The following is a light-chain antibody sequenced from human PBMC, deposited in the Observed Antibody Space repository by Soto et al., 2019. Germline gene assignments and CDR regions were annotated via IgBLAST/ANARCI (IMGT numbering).Light chain of an antibody. CDR2: GTS. CDR3: QQYGSSPRT. J-gene: IGKJ1*01. CDR1: QSVSSSY. V-gene: IGKV3-20*01. Sequence: DIVLTQSPGSLSLSPGERATLSCRATQSVSSSYLAWYQQTPGQAPRLLIYGTSSRATGIPDRFSGSGSGTDFTLTISRLEPEDFAVYYCQQYGSSPRTFGPGTKVDIK.